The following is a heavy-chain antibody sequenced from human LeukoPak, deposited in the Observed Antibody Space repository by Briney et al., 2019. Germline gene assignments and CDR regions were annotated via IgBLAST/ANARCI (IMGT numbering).Heavy chain of an antibody. CDR3: ARDLSGYFDY. CDR1: GFTFSSYA. D-gene: IGHD6-19*01. CDR2: ISYDGSNK. V-gene: IGHV3-30-3*01. J-gene: IGHJ4*02. Sequence: GRSLRLSCAASGFTFSSYAMHWVRQAPGKGLEWVAVISYDGSNKYYADSVKGRFTISRDNSKNTLYLQMNSLRAEDTAVYYCARDLSGYFDYWGQGTLSPSPQ.